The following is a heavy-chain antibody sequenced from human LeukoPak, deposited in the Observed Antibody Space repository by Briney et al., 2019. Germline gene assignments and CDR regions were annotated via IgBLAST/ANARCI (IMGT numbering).Heavy chain of an antibody. D-gene: IGHD3-3*01. J-gene: IGHJ4*02. CDR1: GYTFTGYY. V-gene: IGHV1-2*06. CDR2: VNPNSGGT. CDR3: ARDSLEWLSFDY. Sequence: ASVKVSCKASGYTFTGYYMHWVRQAPGQGLEWMGRVNPNSGGTNYAQKFQGRVTMTRDTSISTAYMELSRLRSDDTAVYYCARDSLEWLSFDYWGQGTLVTVSS.